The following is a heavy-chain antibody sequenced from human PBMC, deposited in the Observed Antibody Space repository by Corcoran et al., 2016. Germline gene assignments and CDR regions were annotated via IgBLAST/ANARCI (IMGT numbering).Heavy chain of an antibody. Sequence: QVQLQESGPGLVKPSETLSLTCTVSGGSVSSGSYYWSWIRQPPGKGLEWIGYIYYSGSTNYNPSLKSRVTISVDKSKNQFSLKLSSVTAADTVVYDCERWPRIETPAFDIGGQGTIVTGS. V-gene: IGHV4-61*01. CDR1: GGSVSSGSYY. D-gene: IGHD2-15*01. CDR3: ERWPRIETPAFDI. J-gene: IGHJ3*02. CDR2: IYYSGST.